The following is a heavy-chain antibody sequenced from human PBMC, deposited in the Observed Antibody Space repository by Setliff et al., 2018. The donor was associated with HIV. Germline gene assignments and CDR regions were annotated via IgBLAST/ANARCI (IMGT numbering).Heavy chain of an antibody. D-gene: IGHD5-12*01. V-gene: IGHV2-70*11. J-gene: IGHJ3*02. CDR1: GFSLSTSGMC. Sequence: SGPTLVNPTQTLTLTCTFSGFSLSTSGMCVSWIRQPPGKALEWLARIDWDDGKYYSTSLKTRLTISKDTSKNQVVLTMTNMDPVDTATYYCARIRGYLGAFDIWGQGTMVTVSS. CDR2: IDWDDGK. CDR3: ARIRGYLGAFDI.